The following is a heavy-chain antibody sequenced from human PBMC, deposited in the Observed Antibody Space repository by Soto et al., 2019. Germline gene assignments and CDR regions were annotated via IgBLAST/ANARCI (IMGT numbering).Heavy chain of an antibody. J-gene: IGHJ3*02. CDR3: TQIVAVAAIWTVDI. CDR1: GFTFSGYS. V-gene: IGHV3-30*03. D-gene: IGHD2-15*01. Sequence: QVQLVESGGDVVQPGRSLRLSCAASGFTFSGYSMHWVRQVPGKGLEWVAVISCDGNKKSYADSVKGRFTISRDNSKIPLFLQVNSLRSQDTAVYFCTQIVAVAAIWTVDIWAQGPTVIVSS. CDR2: ISCDGNKK.